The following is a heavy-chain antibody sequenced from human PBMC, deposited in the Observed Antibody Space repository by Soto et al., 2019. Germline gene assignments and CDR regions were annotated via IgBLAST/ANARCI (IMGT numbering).Heavy chain of an antibody. CDR1: GGSISSSH. J-gene: IGHJ6*03. D-gene: IGHD6-19*01. CDR2: IYYSGST. CDR3: ARQKSIAVAGSVSYYYYMDV. V-gene: IGHV4-59*08. Sequence: SETLSLTSTVSGGSISSSHWSWIRQPPGKGLEWIGYIYYSGSTNYNPSLKSRVTISVDTSKNQFSLKLSSVTAADTAVYYCARQKSIAVAGSVSYYYYMDVWGKGTTVTVSS.